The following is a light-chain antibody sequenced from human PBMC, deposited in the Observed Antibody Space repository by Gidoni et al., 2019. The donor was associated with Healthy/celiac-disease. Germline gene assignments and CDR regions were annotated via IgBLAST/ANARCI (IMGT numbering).Light chain of an antibody. CDR1: QGISSY. CDR3: QQLNSYPLFT. Sequence: IKLTQYPSSPSASVGDRVTITCRASQGISSYLAWYQQKPGKAPQLLIYAASTLQSGVPSRFSCSGSGTDFTLTISSLQPEDFATYYCQQLNSYPLFTFXPXTKVDIK. CDR2: AAS. V-gene: IGKV1-9*01. J-gene: IGKJ3*01.